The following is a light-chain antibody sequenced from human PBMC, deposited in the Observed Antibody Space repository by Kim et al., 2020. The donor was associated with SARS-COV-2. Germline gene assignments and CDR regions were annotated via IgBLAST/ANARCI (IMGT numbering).Light chain of an antibody. CDR2: TAS. CDR1: QDISRY. V-gene: IGKV1-39*01. J-gene: IGKJ1*01. CDR3: QQAYSASRT. Sequence: DIQMTQSPSSLSASVGDRVTITCRASQDISRYLNWYQQKPGKAPKLLIYTASSLQSGVPSRFTGSGSETDFTLTISSLQPEDFATYYCQQAYSASRTFGEGAKMDIK.